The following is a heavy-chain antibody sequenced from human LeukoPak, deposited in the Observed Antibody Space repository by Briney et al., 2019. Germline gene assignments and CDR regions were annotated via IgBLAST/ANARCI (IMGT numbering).Heavy chain of an antibody. CDR3: ARDNAYGFNSEERAPYGMDV. Sequence: PGGSLRLSCVASGFTFSMSWVRQAPRKGLEWMSAISVSGGRTYYADSVKRRFTISRDSSKNTLYLQMNRVRAEDTAVYYCARDNAYGFNSEERAPYGMDVWGQGTTVTVSS. CDR1: GFTFS. CDR2: ISVSGGRT. J-gene: IGHJ6*02. D-gene: IGHD4-23*01. V-gene: IGHV3-23*01.